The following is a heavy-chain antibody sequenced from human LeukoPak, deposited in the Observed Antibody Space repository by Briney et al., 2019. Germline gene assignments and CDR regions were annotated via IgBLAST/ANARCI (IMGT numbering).Heavy chain of an antibody. CDR2: INPSGGST. V-gene: IGHV1-46*01. Sequence: ASVKVSCKASGYTFTSYYMHWVRQAPGQGLEWMGIINPSGGSTSYAQKFQGRVTMTRDTSTSTVYMELSSLRSEDTAVYYCASSYYYDSGSGSVGFDPWGQGTLVTVSS. J-gene: IGHJ5*02. D-gene: IGHD3-22*01. CDR3: ASSYYYDSGSGSVGFDP. CDR1: GYTFTSYY.